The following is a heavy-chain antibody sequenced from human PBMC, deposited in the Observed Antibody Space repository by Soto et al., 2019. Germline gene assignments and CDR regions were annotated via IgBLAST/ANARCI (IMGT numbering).Heavy chain of an antibody. CDR1: GFTFSSYA. CDR2: ISGSGGST. Sequence: PGGSLRLSCAASGFTFSSYAMSWFPQPPGKGLEWFSAISGSGGSTYYADSVKGRFTISRDNSKNTLYLQMNSLRAEDTAVYYCAKDLGNIVVVYYMDVWGKGTTVTVSS. V-gene: IGHV3-23*01. D-gene: IGHD2-15*01. J-gene: IGHJ6*03. CDR3: AKDLGNIVVVYYMDV.